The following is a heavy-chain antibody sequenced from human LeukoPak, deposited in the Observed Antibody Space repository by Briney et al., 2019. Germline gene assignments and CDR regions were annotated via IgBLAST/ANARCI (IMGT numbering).Heavy chain of an antibody. J-gene: IGHJ6*02. V-gene: IGHV6-1*01. CDR3: ARDGDSSGYYYSPYYYYGMDV. CDR2: TYYRSKWYN. CDR1: GDSVSSNSAA. Sequence: SQTLSLTSAISGDSVSSNSAAWNWIRQSPSRGLEWLGRTYYRSKWYNDYAVSVKSRITINPDTSKNQFSLQLNSVTPEDTAVYYCARDGDSSGYYYSPYYYYGMDVWGQGTTVTVSS. D-gene: IGHD3-22*01.